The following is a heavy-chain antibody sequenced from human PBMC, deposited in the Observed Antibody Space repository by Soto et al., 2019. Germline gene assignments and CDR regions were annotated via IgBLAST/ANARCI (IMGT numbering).Heavy chain of an antibody. CDR3: AAQFGERTKGSAFDI. CDR1: GYTFTSYG. V-gene: IGHV1-18*01. Sequence: ASVKVSCKASGYTFTSYGISWVRQAPGQGLEWMGWISAYNGNTNYAQKLQGRVTMTTDMSTSTAYMELRSLRSEDTAVYYCAAQFGERTKGSAFDIWGQGTMVTVSS. J-gene: IGHJ3*02. D-gene: IGHD3-10*01. CDR2: ISAYNGNT.